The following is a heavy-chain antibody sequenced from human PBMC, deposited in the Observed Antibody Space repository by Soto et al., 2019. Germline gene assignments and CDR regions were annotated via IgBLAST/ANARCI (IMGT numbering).Heavy chain of an antibody. Sequence: SMKVSCKAYGYTFTSHYMHWVRQPPGQGLEWMGIINPSGGSTSYAQKFQGRVTMTRDTSTSTVYMELSSLRSEDTAVYYCARDAGYCSRTSCYNWLDPWGQGTLVTVSS. CDR1: GYTFTSHY. V-gene: IGHV1-46*01. CDR2: INPSGGST. J-gene: IGHJ5*02. CDR3: ARDAGYCSRTSCYNWLDP. D-gene: IGHD2-2*01.